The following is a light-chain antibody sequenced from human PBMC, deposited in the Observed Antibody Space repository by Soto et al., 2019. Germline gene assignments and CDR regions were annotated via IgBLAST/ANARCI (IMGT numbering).Light chain of an antibody. J-gene: IGLJ2*01. CDR1: SSNIGNNY. CDR2: DNN. CDR3: GTWDSSLSAVV. Sequence: QSVLTQPPSVSAAAGQKVTNSCSGSSSNIGNNYVSWYQQLPGTAPKLLIYDNNKRPSGIPDRFSGSKSGTSATLGITGLQTGDEADYYCGTWDSSLSAVVFGGGTKLTVL. V-gene: IGLV1-51*01.